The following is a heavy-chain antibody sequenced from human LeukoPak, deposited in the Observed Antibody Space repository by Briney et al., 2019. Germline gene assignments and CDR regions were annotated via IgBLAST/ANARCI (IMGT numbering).Heavy chain of an antibody. J-gene: IGHJ6*03. D-gene: IGHD3-10*01. Sequence: GGSLRLSSAASGFTFSSYAMSWVRPAPGKGLEWVSGISGSGGSTYYADSVKGRFTISRDNSKNTLYLQMSSLRAEDTAVYYCAKMKYYASGSYSFYYMDVWGKGTTVAVSS. CDR2: ISGSGGST. CDR3: AKMKYYASGSYSFYYMDV. V-gene: IGHV3-23*01. CDR1: GFTFSSYA.